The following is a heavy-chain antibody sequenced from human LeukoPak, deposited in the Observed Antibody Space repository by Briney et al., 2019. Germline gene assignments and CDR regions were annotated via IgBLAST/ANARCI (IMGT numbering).Heavy chain of an antibody. J-gene: IGHJ4*02. CDR1: GFTLSSYW. CDR2: ISSDGTST. D-gene: IGHD5-12*01. Sequence: GGSLRLSCAASGFTLSSYWMHWVRQAPGKGLVWVSRISSDGTSTTYADSVKGRFTISRDNTKNTLYLQMNSLRAEDTAVYYCARGGRYSGYGWGQGTLVTVSS. V-gene: IGHV3-74*03. CDR3: ARGGRYSGYG.